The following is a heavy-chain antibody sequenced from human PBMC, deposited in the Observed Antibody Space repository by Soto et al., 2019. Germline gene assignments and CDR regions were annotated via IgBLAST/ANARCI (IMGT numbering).Heavy chain of an antibody. V-gene: IGHV2-5*02. J-gene: IGHJ6*02. Sequence: QITLKESGPTLVKPTQTLTLTCTFSGFSFSIRGVCVGWIRQPPGKALEWLAVIYWDDDKRYTASLKSRLTITTDTSKNQVVLTMTNMDPVDTSTYSCAHTSMVRTESGMDVGGQGTTVTVSS. CDR2: IYWDDDK. D-gene: IGHD3-10*01. CDR3: AHTSMVRTESGMDV. CDR1: GFSFSIRGVC.